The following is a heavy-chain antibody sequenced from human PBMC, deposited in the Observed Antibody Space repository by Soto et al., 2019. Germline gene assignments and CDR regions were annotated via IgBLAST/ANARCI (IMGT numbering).Heavy chain of an antibody. CDR3: ARDPLNYYMDV. D-gene: IGHD3-9*01. CDR1: GFSIRSYW. J-gene: IGHJ6*03. V-gene: IGHV3-74*01. CDR2: INSDGIST. Sequence: EVQLVESGGGLVQPGGSLRLSCAASGFSIRSYWMHWVRQAPGKGLVWVSRINSDGISTSYADSVKGRFTISRDNAKNTLYLQMNRLRAEDTAVYYCARDPLNYYMDVWGKGTTVTVSS.